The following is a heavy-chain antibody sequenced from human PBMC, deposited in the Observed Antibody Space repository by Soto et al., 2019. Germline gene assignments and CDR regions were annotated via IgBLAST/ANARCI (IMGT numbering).Heavy chain of an antibody. D-gene: IGHD3-10*01. CDR1: GFTFSSYG. J-gene: IGHJ5*02. CDR2: ISYDGSNK. CDR3: AKDPRRFGDLNWFDP. Sequence: GGSLRLSCAASGFTFSSYGMHWVRQAPGKGLEWVAVISYDGSNKYYADSVKGRFTISRDNSKNTLYLQMNSLRAEDTAVYYCAKDPRRFGDLNWFDPWGQGTLVTV. V-gene: IGHV3-30*18.